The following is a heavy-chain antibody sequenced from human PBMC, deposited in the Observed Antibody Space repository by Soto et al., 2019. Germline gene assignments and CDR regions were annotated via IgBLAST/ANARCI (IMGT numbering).Heavy chain of an antibody. CDR2: FNPTGDTA. CDR1: GYTFTSYY. D-gene: IGHD5-18*01. J-gene: IGHJ6*02. V-gene: IGHV1-46*01. Sequence: ASVKVSCKASGYTFTSYYIHWVRQAPGQGLEWMGIFNPTGDTASYAQKLQGRVTMTRDTSTGTAYMELGSLRSEDTAVYDCARGGRIVDTDIGYYYCHAVDVWGQGPPVTVSS. CDR3: ARGGRIVDTDIGYYYCHAVDV.